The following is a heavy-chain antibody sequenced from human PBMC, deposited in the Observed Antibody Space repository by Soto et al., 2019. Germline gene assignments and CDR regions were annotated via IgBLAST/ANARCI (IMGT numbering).Heavy chain of an antibody. D-gene: IGHD3-22*01. V-gene: IGHV1-3*01. CDR1: GYTFTSYA. CDR2: INAGNGNT. Sequence: ASVKVSCQASGYTFTSYAMHWVRQAPGQRLEWMGWINAGNGNTKYSQKFQGRVTITRDTSASTAYMELSSLRSEDTAVYYCARGGRVYYDSSGYYRLDYWGQGTLVTVS. J-gene: IGHJ4*02. CDR3: ARGGRVYYDSSGYYRLDY.